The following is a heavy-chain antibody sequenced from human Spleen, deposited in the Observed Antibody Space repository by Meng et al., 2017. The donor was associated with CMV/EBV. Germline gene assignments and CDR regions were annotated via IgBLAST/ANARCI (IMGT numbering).Heavy chain of an antibody. CDR1: GFTFSSYS. V-gene: IGHV3-7*01. Sequence: GESLKISCAASGFTFSSYSMNWVRQAPGKGLEWVAIIKRDGSEEYYEDSLRGRFTISRDNAKNSLYLQMNSVRAEDTAVYYCARDFWRDQRGGMDVWGQGTTVTVSS. CDR3: ARDFWRDQRGGMDV. D-gene: IGHD3-3*01. CDR2: IKRDGSEE. J-gene: IGHJ6*02.